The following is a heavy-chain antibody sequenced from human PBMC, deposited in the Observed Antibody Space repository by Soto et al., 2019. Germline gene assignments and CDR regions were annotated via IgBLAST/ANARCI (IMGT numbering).Heavy chain of an antibody. CDR1: GFTFDTYG. J-gene: IGHJ4*02. V-gene: IGHV3-23*01. CDR2: ISTSSSGT. D-gene: IGHD6-13*01. Sequence: EVQLLESGGGLVQPGGSLRLSCAASGFTFDTYGMNWVRQAPGKGLEWVSSISTSSSGTYFADSVKGRFTISRDNSKNTLYLQMNNLRADDTAVYYCAKGSHRSSWSGDYFDHWGQGTLVTVSS. CDR3: AKGSHRSSWSGDYFDH.